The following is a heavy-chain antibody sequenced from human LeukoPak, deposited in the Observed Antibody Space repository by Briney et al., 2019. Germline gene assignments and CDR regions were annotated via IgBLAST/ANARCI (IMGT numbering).Heavy chain of an antibody. CDR2: IFISGST. D-gene: IGHD3-10*01. J-gene: IGHJ4*02. V-gene: IGHV4-4*07. CDR3: ARSVRGGSGTYEFFNY. CDR1: GGSIRSYY. Sequence: SETLSLTCTVSGGSIRSYYWSWIRQPAGKGLEWIGRIFISGSTNYNPSLKSRVTMSVDPSKNQFSLRLSSVTAADTAVYYCARSVRGGSGTYEFFNYWGQGTLVTVSS.